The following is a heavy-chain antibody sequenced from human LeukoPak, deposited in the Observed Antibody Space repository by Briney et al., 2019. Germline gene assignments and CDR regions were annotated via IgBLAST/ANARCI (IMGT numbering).Heavy chain of an antibody. Sequence: SETLSLTCAVYGGSFSGYYWSWIRQPPGKGLEWIGEINHSGSTNYNPSLKSRVTISVDTSKNQFSLKLSSVTAADTAVYYCARPNYDFWSGYYSPLDYWGQGTLVPVSS. CDR3: ARPNYDFWSGYYSPLDY. J-gene: IGHJ4*02. V-gene: IGHV4-34*01. D-gene: IGHD3-3*01. CDR1: GGSFSGYY. CDR2: INHSGST.